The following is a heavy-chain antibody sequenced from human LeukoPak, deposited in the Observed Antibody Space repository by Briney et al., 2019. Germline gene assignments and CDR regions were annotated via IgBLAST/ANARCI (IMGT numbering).Heavy chain of an antibody. CDR1: GGTFSSYA. D-gene: IGHD1-26*01. CDR2: IIPIFGTA. J-gene: IGHJ5*02. CDR3: ARCYSGSYYWSDP. V-gene: IGHV1-69*13. Sequence: GASVKVSCKASGGTFSSYAISWVRQAPGQGLEWMGGIIPIFGTANYAQKFQGRVTITADESTSTAYMELSSLRSEDTAVYYCARCYSGSYYWSDPRGQGTLVTASS.